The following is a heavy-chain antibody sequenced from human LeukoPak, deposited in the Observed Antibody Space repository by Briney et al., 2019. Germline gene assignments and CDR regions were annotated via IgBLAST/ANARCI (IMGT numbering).Heavy chain of an antibody. CDR1: GFSFSNHG. Sequence: PGRALRLSCVASGFSFSNHGMHWVRQAPGRWLEWVAVIWNDGSYEHYTDSVKGRFTISRDNSKNTLFLQLNSLRPEDTAVYYCAKPTWGSGSFLIDFWGQGTLVTVSS. J-gene: IGHJ4*02. D-gene: IGHD1-26*01. CDR3: AKPTWGSGSFLIDF. V-gene: IGHV3-33*03. CDR2: IWNDGSYE.